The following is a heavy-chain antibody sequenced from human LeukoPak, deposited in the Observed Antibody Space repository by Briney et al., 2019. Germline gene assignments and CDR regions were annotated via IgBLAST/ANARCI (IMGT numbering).Heavy chain of an antibody. Sequence: GGSLRLSCAASGFTFSSYWMHWVRQAPGKGLVWVSRINSDGSSTSYADSVKGRFTISRDNAKNTLYLQMNSLRAEDTAVYYCARDRYSSSWYDGYDYWGQGTLVTVS. J-gene: IGHJ4*02. D-gene: IGHD6-13*01. CDR1: GFTFSSYW. CDR2: INSDGSST. V-gene: IGHV3-74*01. CDR3: ARDRYSSSWYDGYDY.